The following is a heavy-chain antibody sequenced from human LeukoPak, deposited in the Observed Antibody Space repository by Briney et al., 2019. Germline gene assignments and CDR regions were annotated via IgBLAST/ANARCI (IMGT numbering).Heavy chain of an antibody. CDR1: SGSITSYH. CDR2: IHYGGST. V-gene: IGHV4-59*08. CDR3: ARRRTVGATVDALDI. Sequence: TSETLSLTCTVSSGSITSYHWTWIRQSPGKGLDWIGYIHYGGSTTYNPSLKSRVTISIDTWKKQFSLKVTSVTAADTGVYYCARRRTVGATVDALDIWGQGAAVIVS. J-gene: IGHJ3*02. D-gene: IGHD1-26*01.